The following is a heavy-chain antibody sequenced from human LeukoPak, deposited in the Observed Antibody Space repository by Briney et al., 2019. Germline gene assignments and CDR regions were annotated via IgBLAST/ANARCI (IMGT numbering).Heavy chain of an antibody. J-gene: IGHJ4*02. V-gene: IGHV1-69*05. D-gene: IGHD3-9*01. Sequence: ASVKVSCKASGGTFSSYAISWVRQAPGQGLEWMGGIIPIFGTANYAQKFQGRVTITTDESTSTAYMELSSLRSEDTAVYYCATQYGYYDTGLDKYYFDYWGQGTLVTVSS. CDR1: GGTFSSYA. CDR2: IIPIFGTA. CDR3: ATQYGYYDTGLDKYYFDY.